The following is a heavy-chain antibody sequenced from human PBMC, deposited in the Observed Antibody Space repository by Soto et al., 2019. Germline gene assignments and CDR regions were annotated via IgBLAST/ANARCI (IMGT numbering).Heavy chain of an antibody. CDR2: ISGSGGNT. Sequence: EVQLLESGGGLVQPGESLRLSCAASGFTFSNYALSWVRQAPGKGLEWVSGISGSGGNTYYADSVKGRFTISRDNSKNTLYLQMNSLRADDTAVYYCAKRNYYDSRGYFYPYYFDYWGQGTLVTVSS. CDR1: GFTFSNYA. D-gene: IGHD3-22*01. CDR3: AKRNYYDSRGYFYPYYFDY. V-gene: IGHV3-23*01. J-gene: IGHJ4*02.